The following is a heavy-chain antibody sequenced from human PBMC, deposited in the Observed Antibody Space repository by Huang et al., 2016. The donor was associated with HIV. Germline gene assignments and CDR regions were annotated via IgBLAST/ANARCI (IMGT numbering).Heavy chain of an antibody. V-gene: IGHV7-4-1*02. D-gene: IGHD3-22*01. CDR3: ARDSGYYRYFDY. CDR2: INPNTGNP. CDR1: GYTFTYYQ. J-gene: IGHJ4*02. Sequence: QVQLVQSGSELKKPGASVKVSCKVSGYTFTYYQISWVRPAPGHGLEWMGWINPNTGNPTYAQGFTGRFVLSLDTSVRTAYLQSSSLKAEDTAVYFCARDSGYYRYFDYWGQVTLVTVSS.